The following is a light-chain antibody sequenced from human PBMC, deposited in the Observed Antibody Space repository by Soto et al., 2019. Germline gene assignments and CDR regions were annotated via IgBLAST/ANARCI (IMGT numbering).Light chain of an antibody. CDR3: SSYSSSSTFAV. J-gene: IGLJ7*01. CDR1: SSDIGDYNY. V-gene: IGLV2-14*03. CDR2: DVS. Sequence: QFVLTQPASVSGSPGQSITISCTGTSSDIGDYNYVSWYQQHPGKAPKLIIYDVSYRPSGISNRFSGSKSGNTASLTISGLQAEDEADYYCSSYSSSSTFAVFGGGTQLTVL.